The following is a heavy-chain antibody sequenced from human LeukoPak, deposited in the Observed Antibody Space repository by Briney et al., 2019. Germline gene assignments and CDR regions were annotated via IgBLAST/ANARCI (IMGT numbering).Heavy chain of an antibody. D-gene: IGHD3-22*01. CDR3: AREQRIVVSHFDC. J-gene: IGHJ4*02. V-gene: IGHV3-7*01. CDR1: GFTFSSYW. CDR2: IKQDGSEK. Sequence: GGSLRLSCAASGFTFSSYWMSWVRQAPGKGLEWVANIKQDGSEKYYVDSVKGRFTISRDNAKNSLYLQMNSLRAEDTAVYYCAREQRIVVSHFDCWGQGTLVTVSS.